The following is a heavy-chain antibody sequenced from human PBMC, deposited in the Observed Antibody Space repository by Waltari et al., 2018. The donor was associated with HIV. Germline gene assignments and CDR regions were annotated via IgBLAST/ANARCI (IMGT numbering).Heavy chain of an antibody. V-gene: IGHV3-33*01. CDR3: ARGYSSSRWIPLYH. CDR2: FWSDGVEI. D-gene: IGHD6-6*01. Sequence: QVQLVESGGGVVQPGTSLALSCAVAGFTFSNFAVPWVRQSPGKGLEWLAVFWSDGVEISYADSVKCRFTISKDSSQKTLYLHLTSLRAEDTALYYCARGYSSSRWIPLYHWGRGTLVTVSS. J-gene: IGHJ4*02. CDR1: GFTFSNFA.